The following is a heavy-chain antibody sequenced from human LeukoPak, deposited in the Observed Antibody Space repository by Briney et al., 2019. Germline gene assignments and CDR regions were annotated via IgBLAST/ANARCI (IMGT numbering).Heavy chain of an antibody. CDR3: ARDGPGDCGGDCYFDY. D-gene: IGHD2-21*02. CDR2: IYSGGST. Sequence: GGSLRLACAASGFTVSSHYMSWVRQAPGKGLEWVSVIYSGGSTYYADSVKGRFTISRDNSKNTLYLQMNSLRAEDTAVYYCARDGPGDCGGDCYFDYWGQGTLVTVSS. CDR1: GFTVSSHY. V-gene: IGHV3-53*01. J-gene: IGHJ4*02.